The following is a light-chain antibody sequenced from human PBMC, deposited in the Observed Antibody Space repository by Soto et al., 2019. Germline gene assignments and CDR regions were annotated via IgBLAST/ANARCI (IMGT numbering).Light chain of an antibody. J-gene: IGLJ1*01. Sequence: QSVVTQPASVSGSPGQSMTISCTGTSRDVGGFNFVSWYQHHQGKAPKLIIYEVSDRPSGVSSRFSGSKSGNTASLTISGLQTKDEADYYCSSYTISGTLVFGTGTKVTVL. CDR1: SRDVGGFNF. CDR2: EVS. V-gene: IGLV2-14*01. CDR3: SSYTISGTLV.